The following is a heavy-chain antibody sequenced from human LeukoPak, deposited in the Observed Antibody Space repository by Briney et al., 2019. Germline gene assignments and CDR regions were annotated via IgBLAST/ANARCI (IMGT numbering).Heavy chain of an antibody. CDR3: ASGGYSYGFDY. D-gene: IGHD5-18*01. V-gene: IGHV4-30-2*01. CDR2: IYHNGNT. CDR1: GASISSGGYS. Sequence: PSQTLSLTCAVSGASISSGGYSWSWIRQPPGKGLEWIGYIYHNGNTYYSPSLKSRVTISVDRSKNQLSLKLSSVTAADTVMYYCASGGYSYGFDYWGQGTLVTVSS. J-gene: IGHJ4*02.